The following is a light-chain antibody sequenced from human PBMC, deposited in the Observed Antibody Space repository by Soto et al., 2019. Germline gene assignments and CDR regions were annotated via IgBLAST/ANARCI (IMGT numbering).Light chain of an antibody. CDR1: QSVSSN. CDR2: GAS. CDR3: QQYNNWPPWT. V-gene: IGKV3-15*01. J-gene: IGKJ1*01. Sequence: EIVKTQSPATLYVSPGERATLSCRASQSVSSNLAWYQQKPGQAPRLLIYGASTRATGIPARFSGSGSGTEFTLTISSLQSEDFAVYYCQQYNNWPPWTFGQWTKVEIK.